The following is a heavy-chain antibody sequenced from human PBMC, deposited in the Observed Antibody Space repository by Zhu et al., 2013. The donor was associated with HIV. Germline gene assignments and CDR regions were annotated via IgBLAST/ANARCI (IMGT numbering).Heavy chain of an antibody. Sequence: QVQLVQSGAEVRKPGASVKVSCKISGYTLTELSIHWVRQAPGKGLEWMGGYDPEDGATIYAQKFQGRITMTEDISTDTAYMELRSLTSDDTAVYYCARDPSTRYYTDVWGKGTTVIVSS. V-gene: IGHV1-24*01. CDR2: YDPEDGAT. D-gene: IGHD3-9*01. CDR3: ARDPSTRYYTDV. CDR1: GYTLTELS. J-gene: IGHJ6*03.